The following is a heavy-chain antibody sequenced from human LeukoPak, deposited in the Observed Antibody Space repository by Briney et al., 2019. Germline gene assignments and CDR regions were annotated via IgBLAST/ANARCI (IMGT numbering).Heavy chain of an antibody. D-gene: IGHD6-19*01. CDR3: ARLESEVGIAVRGPLDY. CDR1: GGSISSSSYY. V-gene: IGHV4-39*01. J-gene: IGHJ4*02. Sequence: PSETLSLTCTVSGGSISSSSYYWGWIRQPPGKGLEWIGSIYYSGSTYYNPSLKSRVTISVDTSKNQFSLKLSSVTAADTAVYYCARLESEVGIAVRGPLDYWGQGTLVTVSS. CDR2: IYYSGST.